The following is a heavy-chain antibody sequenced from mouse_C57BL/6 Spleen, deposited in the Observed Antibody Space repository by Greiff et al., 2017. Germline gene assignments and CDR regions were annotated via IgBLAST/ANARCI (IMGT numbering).Heavy chain of an antibody. Sequence: QVQLQQPGAELVKPGASVKMSCKASGYTFTSYWITWVKQRPGQGLEWIGDIYPGSGSTNYNEKFKSKATLTVDTSSSTAYMQLSSLTSEDSAVYYCATDYYYGSSPAWFAYWGKGTLVTVSA. D-gene: IGHD1-1*01. CDR3: ATDYYYGSSPAWFAY. J-gene: IGHJ3*01. CDR2: IYPGSGST. V-gene: IGHV1-55*01. CDR1: GYTFTSYW.